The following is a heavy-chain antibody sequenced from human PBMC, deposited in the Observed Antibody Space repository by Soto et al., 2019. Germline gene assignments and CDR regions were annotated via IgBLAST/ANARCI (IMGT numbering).Heavy chain of an antibody. Sequence: SETLSLTCAVYGGSFSGYYWSWIRQPPGKGLEWIGEINHSGSTNYNPSLKSRVTISVDTSKNQFSLKLSSVTAADTAVYYCARNLRDSSSDTTKYYYGMDVWGQGTTVTVSS. V-gene: IGHV4-34*01. CDR2: INHSGST. CDR3: ARNLRDSSSDTTKYYYGMDV. D-gene: IGHD6-6*01. CDR1: GGSFSGYY. J-gene: IGHJ6*02.